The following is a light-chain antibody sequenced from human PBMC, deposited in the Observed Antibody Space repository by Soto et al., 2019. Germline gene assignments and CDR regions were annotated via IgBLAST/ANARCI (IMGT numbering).Light chain of an antibody. CDR1: QDISNY. CDR2: AAS. V-gene: IGKV1-9*01. J-gene: IGKJ5*01. CDR3: QQLNSYPFT. Sequence: DIQMTQSPSSLSASVGDRVTITCQASQDISNYLNWYQQKPGKAPKLLIYAASTLQSGVPSRFSGSGSGTDFTLTISSLQPEDFATYYCQQLNSYPFTFGQGTRLEIK.